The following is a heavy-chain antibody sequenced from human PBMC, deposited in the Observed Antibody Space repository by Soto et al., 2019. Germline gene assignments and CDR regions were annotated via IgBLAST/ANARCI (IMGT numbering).Heavy chain of an antibody. CDR3: ARGRNPDY. D-gene: IGHD4-4*01. CDR2: IWHDGSNK. V-gene: IGHV3-33*01. J-gene: IGHJ4*02. Sequence: QVQLVESGGGVVQPGRSLRLSCAASGFTFSTYGMHWVRQAPGKGLEWVAVIWHDGSNKYYADSVKGRLTISRDNSKNTLYLQMNSLRAEDTAVYYCARGRNPDYWGQGTLVTVSS. CDR1: GFTFSTYG.